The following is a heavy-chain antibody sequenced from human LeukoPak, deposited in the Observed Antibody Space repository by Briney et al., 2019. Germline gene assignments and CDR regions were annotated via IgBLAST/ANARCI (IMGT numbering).Heavy chain of an antibody. CDR3: ARDIGHRGELIGT. Sequence: ASVKVSCKASGYTFTGYYMHWVRQAPGQGLEWMGWINPNSGGTNYAQKFQGRVTMTRDTSISTAYMELSRLRSDDTAVYYCARDIGHRGELIGTWGQGTLVTVSS. J-gene: IGHJ5*02. D-gene: IGHD1-26*01. V-gene: IGHV1-2*02. CDR1: GYTFTGYY. CDR2: INPNSGGT.